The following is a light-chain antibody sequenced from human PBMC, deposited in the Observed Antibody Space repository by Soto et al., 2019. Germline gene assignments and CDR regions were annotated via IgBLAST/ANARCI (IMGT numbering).Light chain of an antibody. CDR2: AVS. J-gene: IGLJ3*02. CDR1: SSDVGSYDY. Sequence: QSVLTQPPSVSGSPGQSITISCTGTSSDVGSYDYVSWYQQHPGKAPKLMIYAVSNRPSGVSNRFSASKSGNTASLTISGLQAEDEADYYCSSYTSSSTWVFGGGTQLTVL. CDR3: SSYTSSSTWV. V-gene: IGLV2-14*01.